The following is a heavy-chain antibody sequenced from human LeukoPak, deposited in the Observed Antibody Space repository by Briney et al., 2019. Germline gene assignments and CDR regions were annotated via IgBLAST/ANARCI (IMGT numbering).Heavy chain of an antibody. D-gene: IGHD1-26*01. CDR2: IAMGGDP. CDR3: AKDKSGGWELLRDHDAFDI. J-gene: IGHJ3*02. Sequence: GGSLRLSCAASGFTFSNYDMHWVRQATGKGLEWVSGIAMGGDPLYPDSVKGRFTISRDNSKNTLYLQMNSLRAEDTALYYCAKDKSGGWELLRDHDAFDIWGQGTMVTVSS. CDR1: GFTFSNYD. V-gene: IGHV3-13*05.